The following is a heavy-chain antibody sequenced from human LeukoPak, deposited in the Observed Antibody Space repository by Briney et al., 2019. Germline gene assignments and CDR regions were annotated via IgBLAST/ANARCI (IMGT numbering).Heavy chain of an antibody. CDR3: ARGGEMVTILAWFDP. J-gene: IGHJ5*02. V-gene: IGHV3-64*01. D-gene: IGHD5-24*01. CDR1: GFTFSSYA. CDR2: ISSNGGST. Sequence: GGPLRLSCAASGFTFSSYAMHWVRQAPGKGLEYVSAISSNGGSTYYANSVKGRFTISRDNSKNTLYLQMGSLRAEDMAVYYCARGGEMVTILAWFDPWGQGTLVTVSS.